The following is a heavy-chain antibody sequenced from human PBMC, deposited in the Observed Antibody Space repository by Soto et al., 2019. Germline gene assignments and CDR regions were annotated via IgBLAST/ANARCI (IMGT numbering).Heavy chain of an antibody. D-gene: IGHD2-15*01. CDR3: ARGRGYCSGGSCYGYYYYYGMDV. V-gene: IGHV4-34*01. J-gene: IGHJ6*02. CDR2: INHSGST. CDR1: VGSFSGYY. Sequence: PSETLSLTCAFYVGSFSGYYWRWIRQPPGKGLEWIGEINHSGSTNYNPSLKSRVTISVDTSKNQFSLKLSSVTAADTAVYYCARGRGYCSGGSCYGYYYYYGMDVWGQGTTVTVSS.